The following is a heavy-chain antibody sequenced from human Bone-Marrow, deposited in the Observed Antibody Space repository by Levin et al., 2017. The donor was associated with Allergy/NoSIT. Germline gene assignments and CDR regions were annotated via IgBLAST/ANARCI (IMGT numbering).Heavy chain of an antibody. D-gene: IGHD5-18*01. J-gene: IGHJ4*02. Sequence: SGPTLVKPTQTLTLTCTFSGFSLTTSGVGVGWIRQPPGKALEWLALIYWDDDKRYSPSLKSRLTITKDTSKNQVVLTMTNLDPVYTVTYFWAHGPRDNYGYGTFDSWGQGTLVTVSS. CDR2: IYWDDDK. CDR1: GFSLTTSGVG. CDR3: AHGPRDNYGYGTFDS. V-gene: IGHV2-5*02.